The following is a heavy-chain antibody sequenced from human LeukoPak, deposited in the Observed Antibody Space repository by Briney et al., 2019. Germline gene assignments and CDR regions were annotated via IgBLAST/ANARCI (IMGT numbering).Heavy chain of an antibody. Sequence: PSETLSLTCTVSGGSISSSSYYWGWIRQPPGKGLEWIGSIYYSGSTYYNPSLKSRVTISVDTSKNQFSLKLSSVTAADTAVYYCARDQRSTVDWGQGTLVTVSS. CDR3: ARDQRSTVD. J-gene: IGHJ4*02. V-gene: IGHV4-39*07. CDR1: GGSISSSSYY. CDR2: IYYSGST. D-gene: IGHD6-13*01.